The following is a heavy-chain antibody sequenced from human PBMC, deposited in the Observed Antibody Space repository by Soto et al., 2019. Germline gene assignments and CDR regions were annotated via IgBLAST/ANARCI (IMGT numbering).Heavy chain of an antibody. CDR3: AKDGDYGGNSFPDY. Sequence: GGSMRLSCAACGFTLSSYGMHWVRQAQGKGLEWVAVISYDGSNKYYASSVKGRFTISRDNSKNTLYLQINSLRAEHTAVYYCAKDGDYGGNSFPDYWGQGTLVTVSS. J-gene: IGHJ4*02. D-gene: IGHD4-17*01. V-gene: IGHV3-30*18. CDR1: GFTLSSYG. CDR2: ISYDGSNK.